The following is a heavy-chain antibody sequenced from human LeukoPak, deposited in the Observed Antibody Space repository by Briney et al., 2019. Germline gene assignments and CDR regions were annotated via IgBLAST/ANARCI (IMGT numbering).Heavy chain of an antibody. CDR2: INPNSGGT. Sequence: GASVKVSCKASGYTFTGYYMHWVRQAPGQGLEWMGWINPNSGGTNYAQKFRGRVTMTRDTSISTAYMELSRLRSDDTAVYYCARGGGSYYEFRIFTPIDYWGQGTLVTVSS. D-gene: IGHD1-26*01. J-gene: IGHJ4*02. V-gene: IGHV1-2*02. CDR1: GYTFTGYY. CDR3: ARGGGSYYEFRIFTPIDY.